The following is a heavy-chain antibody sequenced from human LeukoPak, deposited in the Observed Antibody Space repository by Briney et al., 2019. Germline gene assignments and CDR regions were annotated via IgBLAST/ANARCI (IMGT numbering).Heavy chain of an antibody. D-gene: IGHD4-11*01. CDR1: GGTLSSYT. J-gene: IGHJ1*01. CDR3: ARTTTVTREYFQH. Sequence: SVKVSCKASGGTLSSYTISWVRQAPGQGLEWMGRIIPILGIANYAQKFQGRVTITADKSTSTAYMELSSLRCEDTAVYYCARTTTVTREYFQHWGQGTLGTVSS. CDR2: IIPILGIA. V-gene: IGHV1-69*02.